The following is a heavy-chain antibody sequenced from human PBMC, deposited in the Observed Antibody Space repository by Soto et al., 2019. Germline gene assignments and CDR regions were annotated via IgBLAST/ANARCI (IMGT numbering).Heavy chain of an antibody. Sequence: QITLKESGPTLVNPTQTLTLTCTFSGFSLSTSGAAVGWIRQPPGKALEWLALVYWDDDKRYSPSIKNRVTITNDTSKNHVVLTLTNAEPVDTATYYCSHRQLGTFFGLVTQTDVWFDSWGQGTLVTVPS. V-gene: IGHV2-5*02. CDR1: GFSLSTSGAA. D-gene: IGHD3-3*01. CDR2: VYWDDDK. J-gene: IGHJ5*01. CDR3: SHRQLGTFFGLVTQTDVWFDS.